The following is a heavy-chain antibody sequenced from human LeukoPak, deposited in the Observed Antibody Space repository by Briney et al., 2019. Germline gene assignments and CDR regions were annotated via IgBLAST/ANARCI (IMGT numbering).Heavy chain of an antibody. Sequence: PSETLSLTCAVYGGSFSGFYWSWIRQPPGKGLEWIGEINHSGSTNYNPSLKSRVTISVDASKNQFSLKLSSVTAAHTAVYYCASPGGGNVGRAFDIWGQGTMVTVSS. CDR3: ASPGGGNVGRAFDI. V-gene: IGHV4-34*01. CDR2: INHSGST. J-gene: IGHJ3*02. CDR1: GGSFSGFY. D-gene: IGHD4-23*01.